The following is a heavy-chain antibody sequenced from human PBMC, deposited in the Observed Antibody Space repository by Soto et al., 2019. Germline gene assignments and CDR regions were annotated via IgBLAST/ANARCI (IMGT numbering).Heavy chain of an antibody. CDR2: IAYHGVNQ. Sequence: PGGSLRLSCAASGFTFSSYAMHWVRQAPGKGLEWVALIAYHGVNQYYADSVKGRFTISRDNSKNTLWLQMNSLSADDTAVYYCARGADYYDTSGSWTFDNWGQGTVVTVYS. CDR3: ARGADYYDTSGSWTFDN. CDR1: GFTFSSYA. J-gene: IGHJ4*02. V-gene: IGHV3-30-3*01. D-gene: IGHD3-22*01.